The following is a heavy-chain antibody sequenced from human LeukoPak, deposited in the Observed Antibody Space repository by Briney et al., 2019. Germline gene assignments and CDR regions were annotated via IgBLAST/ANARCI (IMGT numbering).Heavy chain of an antibody. J-gene: IGHJ6*02. V-gene: IGHV3-7*01. Sequence: GGSLRLSCAASGFTFSTRWMSWVRQAPGKGLGWVANINEDRSEKNYVESLKGRFTISRDNAKNSLYLQMNSLRAEDTALYYCARELGSYEGGYYGMDVWGQGTTVTISS. CDR2: INEDRSEK. D-gene: IGHD1-26*01. CDR1: GFTFSTRW. CDR3: ARELGSYEGGYYGMDV.